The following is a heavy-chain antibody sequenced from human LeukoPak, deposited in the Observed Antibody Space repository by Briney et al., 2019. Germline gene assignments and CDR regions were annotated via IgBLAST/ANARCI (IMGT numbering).Heavy chain of an antibody. CDR3: ARGRRGSWLSDY. J-gene: IGHJ4*02. CDR1: GGSLSSYY. CDR2: IYYSGST. Sequence: SETLSLTCTVSGGSLSSYYWSWIRQPPGKGLEWIGYIYYSGSTNYNPPPKSRVTISVDTSKNQFSLKLSSVTAADTAVYYCARGRRGSWLSDYWGQGTLVTVSS. D-gene: IGHD6-19*01. V-gene: IGHV4-59*01.